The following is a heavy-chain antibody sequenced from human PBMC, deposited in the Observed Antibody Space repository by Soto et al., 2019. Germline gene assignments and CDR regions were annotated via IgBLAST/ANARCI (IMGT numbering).Heavy chain of an antibody. CDR1: GFSFSSYG. Sequence: QVQLVESGGGVVQPGTSLRLSCTASGFSFSSYGMHWVRQAPGKGLGWVAVTWFEGRGEHYGSSVKGRFTISRDNSKNTLYLQMNSLRVEDTAVYYFTKSSDGYNYCLDCRGQGTLVTVSS. CDR2: TWFEGRGE. CDR3: TKSSDGYNYCLDC. D-gene: IGHD5-12*01. J-gene: IGHJ4*02. V-gene: IGHV3-33*06.